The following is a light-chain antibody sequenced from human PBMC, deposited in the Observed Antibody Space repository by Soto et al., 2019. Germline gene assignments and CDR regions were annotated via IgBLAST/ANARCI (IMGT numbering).Light chain of an antibody. Sequence: DIQMTQSPSTLSASGGDRVTITCRASQSISSWLALYQQKPGKAPKLLIYKASSLESGVPTRFSGSGSGTECTLTISRLQHDDFATYDCQPYNSYPAWTFGQGNQVEIK. CDR2: KAS. J-gene: IGKJ1*01. V-gene: IGKV1-5*03. CDR1: QSISSW. CDR3: QPYNSYPAWT.